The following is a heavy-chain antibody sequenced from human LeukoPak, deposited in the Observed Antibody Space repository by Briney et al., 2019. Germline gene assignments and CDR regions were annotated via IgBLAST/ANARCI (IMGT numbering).Heavy chain of an antibody. D-gene: IGHD6-13*01. CDR1: GFTLSSYA. CDR3: AKASRDIPAAGPSGYYFDY. V-gene: IGHV3-23*01. J-gene: IGHJ4*02. Sequence: PGGSLRLSCAASGFTLSSYAMSWVRQAPGKGLEWVSAISDTGNTYHADSVKGRFTISRDSSKNTLFPQMNRLRPEDAAVYYCAKASRDIPAAGPSGYYFDYWGQGTLVTVSS. CDR2: ISDTGNT.